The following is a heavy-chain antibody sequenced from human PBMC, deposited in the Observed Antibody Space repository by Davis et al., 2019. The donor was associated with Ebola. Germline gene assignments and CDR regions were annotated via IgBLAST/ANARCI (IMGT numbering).Heavy chain of an antibody. CDR2: INHSGST. V-gene: IGHV4-34*01. CDR3: ARGAYSSSWSGYYYYYGMDV. Sequence: MPSETLSLTCAVYVGSFRGYYWSWIRQPPGKGLEWIGEINHSGSTNYNPSLKSRVTISVDTSKNQFSLKLSSVTAADTAVYYCARGAYSSSWSGYYYYYGMDVWGQGTTVTVSS. D-gene: IGHD6-13*01. CDR1: VGSFRGYY. J-gene: IGHJ6*02.